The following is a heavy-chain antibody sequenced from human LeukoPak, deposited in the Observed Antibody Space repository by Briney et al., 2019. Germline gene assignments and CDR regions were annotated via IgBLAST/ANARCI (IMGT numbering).Heavy chain of an antibody. Sequence: SQTLSVTCTVSGGSIISGDYYWSWIRQPPGKGLEWIAYMYYSGSTYYNPSLKSRLTMSADTSKNQLSLKLSSVTAADTAVYYCARPYYYDSRIDPWGQGILVTVSS. J-gene: IGHJ5*02. CDR1: GGSIISGDYY. D-gene: IGHD3-22*01. CDR2: MYYSGST. CDR3: ARPYYYDSRIDP. V-gene: IGHV4-30-4*01.